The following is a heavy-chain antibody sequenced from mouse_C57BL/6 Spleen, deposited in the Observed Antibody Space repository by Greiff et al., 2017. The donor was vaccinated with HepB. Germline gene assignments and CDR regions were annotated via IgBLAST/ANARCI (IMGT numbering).Heavy chain of an antibody. J-gene: IGHJ2*01. CDR2: IDPSDSYT. Sequence: QVQLQQPGAELVMPGASVKLSCKASGYTFTSYWMHWVKQRPGQGLEWIGEIDPSDSYTNYNQKFKGKSTLTVDKSSSTAYMQLSSLTSEDSAVYYCAKGKTGTFDYWGQGTTLTVSS. CDR3: AKGKTGTFDY. CDR1: GYTFTSYW. D-gene: IGHD4-1*01. V-gene: IGHV1-69*01.